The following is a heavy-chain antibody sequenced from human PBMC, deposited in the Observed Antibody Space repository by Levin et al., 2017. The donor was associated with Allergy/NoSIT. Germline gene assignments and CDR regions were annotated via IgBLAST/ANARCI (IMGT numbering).Heavy chain of an antibody. V-gene: IGHV3-13*01. J-gene: IGHJ4*02. CDR2: IGTAGDT. Sequence: GGSLRLSCAASGFTFSSYDMHWVRQATGKGLEWVSAIGTAGDTYYPGSVKGRFTISRENAKNSLYLQMNSLRAGDTAVYYCARVTNYYDSSGYYYSMTFDYWGQGTLVTVSS. CDR1: GFTFSSYD. CDR3: ARVTNYYDSSGYYYSMTFDY. D-gene: IGHD3-22*01.